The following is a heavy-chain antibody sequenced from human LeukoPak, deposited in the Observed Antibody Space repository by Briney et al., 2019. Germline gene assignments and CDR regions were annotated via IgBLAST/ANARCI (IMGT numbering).Heavy chain of an antibody. J-gene: IGHJ4*02. V-gene: IGHV3-21*01. Sequence: GGSLRLSCAASGFTFSSYSMNWVRQAPGKGLEWVSSISSSSSYIYYADSVKGRITISRDNAKNSLYLQMNSLRAEDTAVYYCARGRRTWYGDYDYWGQGTLVTVSS. CDR2: ISSSSSYI. CDR1: GFTFSSYS. CDR3: ARGRRTWYGDYDY. D-gene: IGHD4-17*01.